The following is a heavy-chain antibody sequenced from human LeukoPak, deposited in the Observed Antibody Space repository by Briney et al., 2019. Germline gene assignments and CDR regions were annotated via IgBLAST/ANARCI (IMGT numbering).Heavy chain of an antibody. D-gene: IGHD6-6*01. CDR3: AKGRSSVRSSSSFIDY. V-gene: IGHV3-33*06. CDR2: TWYDGTNK. Sequence: GRSLRLSCAASGFTFSSYGMHWVRQAPGKGLEWVAVTWYDGTNKYYADSVKGRFTISRDNSRNTLYLQMNSLSAEDTAVYYCAKGRSSVRSSSSFIDYWGQGTLVTVSS. J-gene: IGHJ4*02. CDR1: GFTFSSYG.